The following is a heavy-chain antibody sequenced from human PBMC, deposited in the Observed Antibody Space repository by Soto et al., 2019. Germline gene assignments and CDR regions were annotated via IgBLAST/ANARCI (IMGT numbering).Heavy chain of an antibody. D-gene: IGHD2-21*01. J-gene: IGHJ6*02. V-gene: IGHV4-34*01. CDR2: INHSGST. CDR3: ARGEIVVMATMDQDYYYYYGMDV. CDR1: GGSFSGYY. Sequence: SETLSLTCAVYGGSFSGYYRSWIRQPPGKGLEWIGEINHSGSTNYNPSLKSRVTISVDTSKNQFSLKLSSVTAADTAVYYCARGEIVVMATMDQDYYYYYGMDVWGQGTTVTVSS.